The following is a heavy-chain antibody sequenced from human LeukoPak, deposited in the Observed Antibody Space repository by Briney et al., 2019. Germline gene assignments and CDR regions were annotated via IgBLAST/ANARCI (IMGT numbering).Heavy chain of an antibody. CDR1: GGSISSSSYY. Sequence: PSETPSLTCTVSGGSISSSSYYWGWIRQPPGKGLEWIGSIYYSGSTYYNPSLKSRVTISVDTSKNQFSLKLSSVTAADTAVYYCARTLTGAFDIWGQGTMVTVSS. D-gene: IGHD1-14*01. J-gene: IGHJ3*02. CDR2: IYYSGST. CDR3: ARTLTGAFDI. V-gene: IGHV4-39*01.